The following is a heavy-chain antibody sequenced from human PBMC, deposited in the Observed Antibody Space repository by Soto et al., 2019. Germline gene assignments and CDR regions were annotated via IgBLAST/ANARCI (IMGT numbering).Heavy chain of an antibody. CDR1: GGSISSSNW. J-gene: IGHJ4*02. CDR2: IYHSGST. V-gene: IGHV4-4*02. D-gene: IGHD3-3*01. Sequence: SETLSLTCAVSGGSISSSNWWSWVRQPPGKGLEWIGEIYHSGSTNYNPSLKSRVTISVDKSKNQFSLKLSSVTAADTAVYYCASNDFWSGYYLDYWGQGTLVTVSS. CDR3: ASNDFWSGYYLDY.